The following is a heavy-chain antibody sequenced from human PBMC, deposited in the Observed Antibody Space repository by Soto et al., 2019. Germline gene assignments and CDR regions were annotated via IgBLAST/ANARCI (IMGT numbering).Heavy chain of an antibody. V-gene: IGHV1-24*01. J-gene: IGHJ3*02. D-gene: IGHD5-12*01. CDR2: FDPEDGET. CDR3: ATDLSGYDSAPRFII. Sequence: ASVKVSCKVSGYTLTELSMHWVRQAPGKGLEWMGGFDPEDGETIYAQKFQGRVTMTEDTSTDTAYMELSSLRSEDTAVYYCATDLSGYDSAPRFIIWGQGTMVTVSS. CDR1: GYTLTELS.